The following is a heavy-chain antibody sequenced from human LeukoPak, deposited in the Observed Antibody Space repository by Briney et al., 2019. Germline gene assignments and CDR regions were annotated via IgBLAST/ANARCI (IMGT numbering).Heavy chain of an antibody. CDR1: GFTFSDYY. J-gene: IGHJ4*02. CDR2: ITNSGSTI. V-gene: IGHV3-11*01. CDR3: ASPPTANFDS. D-gene: IGHD4-17*01. Sequence: GGSLRLSCAASGFTFSDYYMTWIRQAPGKGLEWVSYITNSGSTIDYADSVKGRFTISRDNAKNSLYLQMNSLRAEDTAVYYCASPPTANFDSWGQGTLVTVSS.